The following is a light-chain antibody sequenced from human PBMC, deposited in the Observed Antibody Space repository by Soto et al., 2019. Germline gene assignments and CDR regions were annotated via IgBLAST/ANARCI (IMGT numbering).Light chain of an antibody. V-gene: IGLV2-8*01. CDR3: SSYAGSSNV. CDR2: EVT. CDR1: SSDVGGYDY. J-gene: IGLJ1*01. Sequence: QSALTQPPSASGSPGQTVTISCTGTSSDVGGYDYVSWYQQHPGEAPKLIIYEVTKRPSGVPDRFSGSKSGNTASLTVSGLQAEDEADYYCSSYAGSSNVFGTGTKVTVL.